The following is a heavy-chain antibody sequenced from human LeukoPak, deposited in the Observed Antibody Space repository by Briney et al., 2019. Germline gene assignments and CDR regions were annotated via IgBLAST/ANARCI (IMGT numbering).Heavy chain of an antibody. CDR2: ISSSSSYI. Sequence: GGSLRLSCAASGFTFSSYSMNWVRQAPGKGLEWVSSISSSSSYIYYADSVKGRFTISRDNAKNSLYLQMNSLRAEDTAVYYCASTSSGWPEFPFDYWGQGTLVTVSS. CDR3: ASTSSGWPEFPFDY. V-gene: IGHV3-21*01. D-gene: IGHD6-19*01. CDR1: GFTFSSYS. J-gene: IGHJ4*02.